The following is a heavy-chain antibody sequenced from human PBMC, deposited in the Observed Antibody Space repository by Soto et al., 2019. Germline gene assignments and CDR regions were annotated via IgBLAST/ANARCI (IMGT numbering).Heavy chain of an antibody. D-gene: IGHD6-19*01. CDR3: ARDRFPQWLTPNWFDP. CDR2: TYYRSKWYN. Sequence: SPTLSLTCAISGDSVSSNSAAWNWIRQSPSRGLEWLGRTYYRSKWYNDYAVSVKSRITINPDTSKNQFSLQLNSVTPEDTAVYYCARDRFPQWLTPNWFDPWGQGTLVTVSS. CDR1: GDSVSSNSAA. J-gene: IGHJ5*02. V-gene: IGHV6-1*01.